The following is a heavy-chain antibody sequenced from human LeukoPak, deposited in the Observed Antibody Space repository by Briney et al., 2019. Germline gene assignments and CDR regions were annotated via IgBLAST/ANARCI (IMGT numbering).Heavy chain of an antibody. J-gene: IGHJ6*03. CDR2: ISASGGST. D-gene: IGHD3-10*01. Sequence: PGGSLRLSCAASGFTLSSYAMSWVRQAPGEGLEWVSSISASGGSTNYADSVKGRFTISRDNSKNTVYLQMNSLRAEDTAVYYCAKVMKGSERLTMVRGVIIKTAGLYYMDVWGKGTTVTVS. V-gene: IGHV3-23*01. CDR3: AKVMKGSERLTMVRGVIIKTAGLYYMDV. CDR1: GFTLSSYA.